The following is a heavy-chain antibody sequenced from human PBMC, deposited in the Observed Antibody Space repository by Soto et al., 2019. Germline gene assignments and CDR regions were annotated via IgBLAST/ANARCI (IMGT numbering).Heavy chain of an antibody. V-gene: IGHV3-7*04. J-gene: IGHJ3*02. Sequence: GSLRLSCAASGFTFSTYWMSWVRQAPGKGLEWVANIKPDGSEKWYVDSVKGRFTISRDNAKNSLYLQMNSLRAEDTAVYYCARGDYYDSSGPFSDAFDIWGQGTMVTVSS. CDR2: IKPDGSEK. CDR1: GFTFSTYW. CDR3: ARGDYYDSSGPFSDAFDI. D-gene: IGHD3-22*01.